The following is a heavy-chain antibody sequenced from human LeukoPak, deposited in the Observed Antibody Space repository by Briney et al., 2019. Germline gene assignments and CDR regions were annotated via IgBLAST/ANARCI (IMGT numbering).Heavy chain of an antibody. J-gene: IGHJ4*02. CDR2: ISGSGGST. V-gene: IGHV3-23*01. Sequence: GGSLRLSCAAPGFTFSSYAMSWVRQAPGKGLEWVSGISGSGGSTYYADSVKGRFTISRDNSEKTLYLQMNSLTADDTAVYYCAKDSCSGGNCYEDYWGQGTLVTVSP. CDR3: AKDSCSGGNCYEDY. CDR1: GFTFSSYA. D-gene: IGHD2-15*01.